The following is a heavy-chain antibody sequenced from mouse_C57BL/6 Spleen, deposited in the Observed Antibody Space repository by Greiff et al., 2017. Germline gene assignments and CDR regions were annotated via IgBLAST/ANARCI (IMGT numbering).Heavy chain of an antibody. CDR2: ISSGGSYT. V-gene: IGHV5-6*02. Sequence: EVKVVESGGDLVKPGGSLKLSCAASGFTFSSYGMSWVRQTPDKRLEWVATISSGGSYTYYPDSVKGRFTISRDNAKNTLYLQMSSLKSEDTAMYYCARRLTTVFRYFDVWGTGTTVTVSS. CDR1: GFTFSSYG. J-gene: IGHJ1*03. D-gene: IGHD1-1*01. CDR3: ARRLTTVFRYFDV.